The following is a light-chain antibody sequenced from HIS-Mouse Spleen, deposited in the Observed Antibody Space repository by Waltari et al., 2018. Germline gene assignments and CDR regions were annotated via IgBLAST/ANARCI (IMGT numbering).Light chain of an antibody. CDR3: SSYTSSSTEV. Sequence: QSALTQPASVSGSPGQSITISCTGTSRDVARYNLVSWYQQHPGKTPKLMIYEGSKRPSGVSNRFSGSKSGNTASLTISGLQAEDEADYYCSSYTSSSTEVFGGGTKLTVL. J-gene: IGLJ2*01. V-gene: IGLV2-14*02. CDR1: SRDVARYNL. CDR2: EGS.